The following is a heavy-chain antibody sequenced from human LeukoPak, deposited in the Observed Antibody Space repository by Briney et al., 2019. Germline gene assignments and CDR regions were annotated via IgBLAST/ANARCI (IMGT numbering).Heavy chain of an antibody. CDR1: GYTFTSYY. J-gene: IGHJ4*02. CDR3: ARGDIVVVPAAPEEY. V-gene: IGHV1-46*01. Sequence: GSVKVSCKASGYTFTSYYMHWVRQAPGQGLEWMGIINPSGGSTSYAQKFQGRVTMTRDTSTSTVYMELSSLRSEDTAVYYCARGDIVVVPAAPEEYWGQGTLVTVSS. D-gene: IGHD2-2*01. CDR2: INPSGGST.